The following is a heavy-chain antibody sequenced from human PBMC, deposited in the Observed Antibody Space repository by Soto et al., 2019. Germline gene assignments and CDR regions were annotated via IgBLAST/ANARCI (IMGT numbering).Heavy chain of an antibody. CDR3: ARGDCVGGSCYSSAGSFYYYMDA. CDR2: INSDGSVS. CDR1: GFTFRNYW. V-gene: IGHV3-74*02. J-gene: IGHJ6*03. Sequence: EVQLVESGGGLVQPGGSLRLSCAASGFTFRNYWMYWVRQAPGQWLEWVSRINSDGSVSSYADSVKGRLTISRDNVKNTLYLLMDSLRAEDTAVYYCARGDCVGGSCYSSAGSFYYYMDAWCKGTTVTVFS. D-gene: IGHD2-15*01.